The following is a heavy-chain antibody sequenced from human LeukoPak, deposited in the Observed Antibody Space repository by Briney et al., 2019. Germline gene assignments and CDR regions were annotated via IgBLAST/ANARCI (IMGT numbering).Heavy chain of an antibody. CDR1: GYTFTGYY. CDR3: ARGEEQQLVPDQVY. Sequence: ASVKLSCKASGYTFTGYYMHWVRQAPGQGLEWMGWINPNSGGTNYAQKCQGRVTITRDTSISTAYMELSRLRSDDTAVYYCARGEEQQLVPDQVYWGQGTLVIVSS. V-gene: IGHV1-2*02. D-gene: IGHD6-13*01. J-gene: IGHJ4*02. CDR2: INPNSGGT.